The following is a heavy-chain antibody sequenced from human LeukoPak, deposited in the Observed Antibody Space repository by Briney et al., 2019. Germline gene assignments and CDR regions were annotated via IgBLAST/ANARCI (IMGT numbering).Heavy chain of an antibody. Sequence: GGSLRLSCAASGFTFSGSAMHWVRQASGKGLEWVGRIRSKANSYATAYAASVKGRFTISRDDSKNTAYLQMNSLKTEDTAVYYCTSPPIRRDYGDDAFDIWGQGTMVTVSS. V-gene: IGHV3-73*01. D-gene: IGHD4-17*01. J-gene: IGHJ3*02. CDR2: IRSKANSYAT. CDR1: GFTFSGSA. CDR3: TSPPIRRDYGDDAFDI.